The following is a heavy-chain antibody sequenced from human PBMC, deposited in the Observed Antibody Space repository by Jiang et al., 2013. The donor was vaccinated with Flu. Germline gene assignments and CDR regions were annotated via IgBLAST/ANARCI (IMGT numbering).Heavy chain of an antibody. V-gene: IGHV1-46*01. J-gene: IGHJ6*02. CDR1: GYTFTSYY. CDR2: INPSGGST. Sequence: CKASGYTFTSYYMHWVRQAPGQGLEWMGIINPSGGSTSYAQKFQGRVTMTRDTSTSTVYMELSSLRSEDTAVYYCAREDIVVVPAAPPLYYYGMDVWGQGTTVTVSS. CDR3: AREDIVVVPAAPPLYYYGMDV. D-gene: IGHD2-2*01.